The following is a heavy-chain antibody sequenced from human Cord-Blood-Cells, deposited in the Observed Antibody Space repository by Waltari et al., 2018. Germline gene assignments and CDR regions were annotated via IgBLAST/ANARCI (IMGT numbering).Heavy chain of an antibody. Sequence: QVQLVQSGAEVKKPGASVKVSCKASGYTFTSYDINWVRQATGQGLEWMGWMNTNSGNTGYAQKFQGRVTMTRNTAISTAYMELSSLRSEDTAVYYCARVKNYYGSGSYYNVYYWGQGTLVTVSS. D-gene: IGHD3-10*01. CDR2: MNTNSGNT. V-gene: IGHV1-8*01. J-gene: IGHJ4*02. CDR1: GYTFTSYD. CDR3: ARVKNYYGSGSYYNVYY.